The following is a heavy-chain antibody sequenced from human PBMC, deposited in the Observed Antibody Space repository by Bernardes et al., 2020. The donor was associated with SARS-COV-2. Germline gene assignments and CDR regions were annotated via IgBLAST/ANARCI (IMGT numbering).Heavy chain of an antibody. CDR1: GFIFSNAW. D-gene: IGHD3-22*01. CDR3: TTTDYYDSSTYNHPPGAFDI. J-gene: IGHJ3*02. V-gene: IGHV3-15*01. Sequence: GGSLRLSCAASGFIFSNAWMNWVRQTPGKGLEWVGRIKSKTDGGTTDYAAPVKGRFTISRDDSENMLSLQMNNLKTEDTAVYYCTTTDYYDSSTYNHPPGAFDIWGQGTMVTVSS. CDR2: IKSKTDGGTT.